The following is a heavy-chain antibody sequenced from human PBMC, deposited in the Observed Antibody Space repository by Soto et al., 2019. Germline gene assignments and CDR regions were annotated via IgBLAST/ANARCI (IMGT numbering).Heavy chain of an antibody. CDR3: ALTNPHYGDAVGGWFDP. D-gene: IGHD4-17*01. J-gene: IGHJ5*02. CDR2: ITPFNGNT. CDR1: GYTFTYRY. V-gene: IGHV1-45*02. Sequence: SVKVSCKASGYTFTYRYLHWVRQAPGQALEWMGWITPFNGNTNYAQKFQDRVTITRDRSMSTAYMELSSLRSEDTAMYYCALTNPHYGDAVGGWFDPWGQGTLVTVSS.